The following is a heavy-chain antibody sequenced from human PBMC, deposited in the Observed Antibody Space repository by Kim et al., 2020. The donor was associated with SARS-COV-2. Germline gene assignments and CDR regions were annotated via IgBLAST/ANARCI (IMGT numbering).Heavy chain of an antibody. J-gene: IGHJ5*02. CDR2: ISSSSSTI. V-gene: IGHV3-48*02. Sequence: GGSLRLSCAASGFTFSSYSMNWVRQAPGKGLEWVSYISSSSSTIYYADSVKGRFTISRDNAKNSLYLQMNSLRDEDTAVYYCARDPTYYDILTGYSTRFDPWGQGTLVTVSS. CDR1: GFTFSSYS. D-gene: IGHD3-9*01. CDR3: ARDPTYYDILTGYSTRFDP.